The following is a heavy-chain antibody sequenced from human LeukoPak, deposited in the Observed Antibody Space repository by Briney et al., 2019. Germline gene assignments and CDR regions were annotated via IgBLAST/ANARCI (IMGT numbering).Heavy chain of an antibody. V-gene: IGHV3-66*01. CDR3: AKVDY. Sequence: GGSLRLSPAASGIAFSNHWMHWVRHAPGKGLEWVSVIYSGGSTYYADSVKGRFTISRDNSKNTLYLQMNSLRAEDTAVYYCAKVDYWGQGTLVTVSS. CDR2: IYSGGST. J-gene: IGHJ4*02. CDR1: GIAFSNHW.